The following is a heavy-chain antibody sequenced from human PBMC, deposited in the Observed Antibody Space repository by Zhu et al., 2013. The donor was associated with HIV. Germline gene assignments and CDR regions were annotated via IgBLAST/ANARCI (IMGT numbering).Heavy chain of an antibody. CDR2: ISPNSGGT. D-gene: IGHD3-10*01. V-gene: IGHV1-2*02. CDR1: GYSFSDYY. Sequence: QVQLVQSGAEVAKPGASLKVSCQASGYSFSDYYIQWVRQAPGQGLEWMGWISPNSGGTNYAQKFQGRVTMTRDTSISTAYMELSRLTSDDTAIYYCARDASGGPXNWYFDFWGRGSLVTVS. J-gene: IGHJ2*01. CDR3: ARDASGGPXNWYFDF.